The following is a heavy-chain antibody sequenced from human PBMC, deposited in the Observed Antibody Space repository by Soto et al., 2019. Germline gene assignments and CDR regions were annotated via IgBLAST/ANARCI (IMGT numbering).Heavy chain of an antibody. CDR3: ARGPNSSGWYAAFDI. J-gene: IGHJ3*02. CDR1: GFTFSSYG. Sequence: QVQLVESGGGVVQPGRSLRLSCAASGFTFSSYGMHWVRQAPGKGLEWVAVIWYDGSNKYYADSVKGRFTISRDNSKNTLYLQMYSLRAEDTAVYYCARGPNSSGWYAAFDIWGQGTMVTVSS. V-gene: IGHV3-33*01. D-gene: IGHD6-19*01. CDR2: IWYDGSNK.